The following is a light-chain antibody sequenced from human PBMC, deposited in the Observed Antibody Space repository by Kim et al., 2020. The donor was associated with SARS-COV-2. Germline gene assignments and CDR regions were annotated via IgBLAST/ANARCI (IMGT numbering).Light chain of an antibody. CDR3: QTWGTGIVV. Sequence: QLVLTQSPSASASLGASVKLTCTLSSGHSSYAIAWHQQQPDKGPRYLMKLNTDGSHTKGDGIPDRFSGSISGTEGHLTISSLQSEDEADYYCQTWGTGIVVFGGGTKVTVL. J-gene: IGLJ2*01. CDR2: LNTDGSH. CDR1: SGHSSYA. V-gene: IGLV4-69*01.